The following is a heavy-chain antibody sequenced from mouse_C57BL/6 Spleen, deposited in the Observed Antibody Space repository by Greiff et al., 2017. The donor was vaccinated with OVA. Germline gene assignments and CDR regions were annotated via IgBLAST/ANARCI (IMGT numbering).Heavy chain of an antibody. CDR2: ILPGSGST. V-gene: IGHV1-9*01. J-gene: IGHJ4*01. Sequence: VQLQQSGAELMKPGASVKLSCKATGYTFTGYWIEWVKQRPGHGLEWIGEILPGSGSTNYNEKFKGKATFTADTSSNTAYMQLSSLTTEDSAIYYCATGGITTVVAPYYAMDYWGQGTSVTVSS. CDR3: ATGGITTVVAPYYAMDY. CDR1: GYTFTGYW. D-gene: IGHD1-1*01.